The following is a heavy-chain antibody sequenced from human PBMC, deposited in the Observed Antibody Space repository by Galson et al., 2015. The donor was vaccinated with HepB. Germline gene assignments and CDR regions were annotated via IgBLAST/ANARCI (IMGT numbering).Heavy chain of an antibody. J-gene: IGHJ6*02. V-gene: IGHV1-46*01. D-gene: IGHD2-21*02. CDR3: ASDIVVVTALEGYYYYGMDV. CDR1: GYTFTSYY. CDR2: INPSGGST. Sequence: SVKVSCKASGYTFTSYYMHWVRQAPGQGLEWMGIINPSGGSTSYAQKFQGRVTMTRDTSTSTVYMELSSLRSEDTAVYYCASDIVVVTALEGYYYYGMDVWGQGTTVTVSS.